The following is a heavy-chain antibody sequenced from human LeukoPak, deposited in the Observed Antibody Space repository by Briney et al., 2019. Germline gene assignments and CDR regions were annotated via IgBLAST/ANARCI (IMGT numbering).Heavy chain of an antibody. CDR1: GFTFSSYA. J-gene: IGHJ4*02. V-gene: IGHV3-23*01. D-gene: IGHD6-6*01. CDR2: ISGSGGST. CDR3: AKAGWYSSSCYVDY. Sequence: SGGSLRLSCAASGFTFSSYAMSWLRQAPGKGLEWVSAISGSGGSTYYADSVKGRFTISRDNSKNTLYLQMNSLRAEDTAVYYCAKAGWYSSSCYVDYWGQGTLVTVSS.